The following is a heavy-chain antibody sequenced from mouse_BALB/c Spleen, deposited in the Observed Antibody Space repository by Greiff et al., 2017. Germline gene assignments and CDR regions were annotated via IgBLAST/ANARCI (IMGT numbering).Heavy chain of an antibody. V-gene: IGHV14-4*02. D-gene: IGHD2-4*01. Sequence: EVQLHQSGAELVRSGASVKLSCTASGFNIKDYYMHWVKQRPEQGLEWIGWIDPENGDTEYAPKFQGKATMTADTSSNTAYLQLSSLTSEDTAVYYCNADDYDDGAYWGQGTLVTVSA. CDR3: NADDYDDGAY. J-gene: IGHJ3*01. CDR2: IDPENGDT. CDR1: GFNIKDYY.